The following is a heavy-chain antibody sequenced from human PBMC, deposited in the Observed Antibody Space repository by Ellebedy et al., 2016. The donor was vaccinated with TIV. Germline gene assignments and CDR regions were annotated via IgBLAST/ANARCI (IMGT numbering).Heavy chain of an antibody. CDR3: ARDRVELRHDI. Sequence: SVKVSCXASGGTFSSYAISWVRQAPGQGLEWMGEIIPIFGTANYAQKFQGRVTITADKSTSTAYMELSSLRSEDTAVYYCARDRVELRHDIWGQGTMVTVSS. D-gene: IGHD1-7*01. CDR1: GGTFSSYA. V-gene: IGHV1-69*06. J-gene: IGHJ3*02. CDR2: IIPIFGTA.